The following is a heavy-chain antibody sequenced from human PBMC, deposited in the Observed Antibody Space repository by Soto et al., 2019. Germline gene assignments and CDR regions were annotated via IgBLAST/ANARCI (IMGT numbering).Heavy chain of an antibody. D-gene: IGHD3-16*01. J-gene: IGHJ6*02. V-gene: IGHV1-8*01. CDR3: ARGNPFNYAGFDV. CDR1: GYTFSDFD. CDR2: MNAKSGDT. Sequence: QAHLEQSGAEVKRPGAAVKVSCKASGYTFSDFDINWLRQASGQGPEWMGWMNAKSGDTFFAQRFQGKFNMTWDTSLSTAYLEVGSLASDDTAMYYCARGNPFNYAGFDVWGQGTTVAVSS.